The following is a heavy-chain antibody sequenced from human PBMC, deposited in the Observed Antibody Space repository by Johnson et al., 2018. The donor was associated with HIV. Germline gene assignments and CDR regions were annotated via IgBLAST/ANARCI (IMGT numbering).Heavy chain of an antibody. CDR1: GFTFSSYG. CDR2: IRYDGSNK. V-gene: IGHV3-30*02. CDR3: ARGKDMAGTGAFDI. Sequence: QVQLVESGGGLVQPGGSLRLSCAAPGFTFSSYGMHWVRQAPGKGLEWVAFIRYDGSNKYYADSVKGRFTISRDNSKTTLYLQMNSLRAGDTAVYFCARGKDMAGTGAFDIWGQGTMVTVSS. J-gene: IGHJ3*02. D-gene: IGHD6-19*01.